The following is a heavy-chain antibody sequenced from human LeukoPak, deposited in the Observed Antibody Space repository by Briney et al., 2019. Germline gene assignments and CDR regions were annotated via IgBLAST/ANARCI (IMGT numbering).Heavy chain of an antibody. D-gene: IGHD6-19*01. Sequence: SETLSLTCTVSGYSISSGYYWGWILQPPGKGLEWIVNVYHSGTTNYNPSLKSRVTISVETSKNQFSLKLSSVTAADTAVYYCAREAVAGISGGYFDYWGQGTLVTVSS. CDR1: GYSISSGYY. CDR2: VYHSGTT. J-gene: IGHJ4*02. V-gene: IGHV4-38-2*02. CDR3: AREAVAGISGGYFDY.